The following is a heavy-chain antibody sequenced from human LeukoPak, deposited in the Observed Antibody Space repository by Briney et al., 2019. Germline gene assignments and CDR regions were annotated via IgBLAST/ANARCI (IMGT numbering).Heavy chain of an antibody. CDR3: ARGDYYDSSGTFDY. D-gene: IGHD3-22*01. Sequence: GGSLRLSCAASGFTFSDYYMSWIRQAPGQGLEWVSYISSSGRTIHYADSVKGRFTISRDNAKNSLYLEMNSLRAEDTAVYYCARGDYYDSSGTFDYWGQGTLVTVSS. J-gene: IGHJ4*02. V-gene: IGHV3-11*01. CDR2: ISSSGRTI. CDR1: GFTFSDYY.